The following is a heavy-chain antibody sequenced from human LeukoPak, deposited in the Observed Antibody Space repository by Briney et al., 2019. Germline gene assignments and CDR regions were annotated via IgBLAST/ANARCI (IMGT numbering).Heavy chain of an antibody. J-gene: IGHJ5*02. V-gene: IGHV4-31*03. CDR2: IYYSGST. CDR1: GGSISSGGYY. CDR3: ARGFGEFLYWFDP. D-gene: IGHD3-10*01. Sequence: SETLSLTCTVSGGSISSGGYYWSWIRQHPGKGREWIVYIYYSGSTYYNPSLKSRITISVDTSKNQFSLKLSSVTAADTAVYYCARGFGEFLYWFDPWGQGTLVTVSS.